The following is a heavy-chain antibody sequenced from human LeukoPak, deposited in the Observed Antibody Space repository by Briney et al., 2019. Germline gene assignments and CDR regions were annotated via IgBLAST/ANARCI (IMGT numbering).Heavy chain of an antibody. J-gene: IGHJ4*02. V-gene: IGHV1-46*01. D-gene: IGHD1-20*01. CDR3: ARGNLGGNWNDLLAPY. CDR2: INTNYGST. Sequence: ASVKVSCKASGYTFTSYHIHWVRQAPGQGLEWMGIINTNYGSTSYAQKFLGRVSLIRDTSTSTVYMELSSLRSEDTAVYYCARGNLGGNWNDLLAPYWGQGTLVTVSS. CDR1: GYTFTSYH.